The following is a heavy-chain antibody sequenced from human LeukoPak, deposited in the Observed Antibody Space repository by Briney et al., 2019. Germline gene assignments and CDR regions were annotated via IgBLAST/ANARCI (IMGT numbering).Heavy chain of an antibody. CDR2: IFYSGST. Sequence: SETLSLTCTVSGGYIISADHYWSWIRQPPGKGLEWIGYIFYSGSTYYNPSLKSRLTISVDTSKNQFSLKLSSVTAADTAVYYCARGYYDILTNYPKNFDQWGQGTLVTVSS. CDR3: ARGYYDILTNYPKNFDQ. CDR1: GGYIISADHY. V-gene: IGHV4-30-4*01. D-gene: IGHD3-9*01. J-gene: IGHJ4*02.